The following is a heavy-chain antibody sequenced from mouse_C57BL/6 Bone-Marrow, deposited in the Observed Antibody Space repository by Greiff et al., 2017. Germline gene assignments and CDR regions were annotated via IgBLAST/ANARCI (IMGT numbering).Heavy chain of an antibody. CDR2: IDPENGDT. J-gene: IGHJ2*01. Sequence: EVQLQQSGAELVRPGASVKLSCTASGFNIKDDYMHWVKQRPEQGLEWIGWIDPENGDTEYASKFQGKATITADTASNTAYLQLSSQTSEDTAVYYCTCNYVDYWGQGTTLTVSS. V-gene: IGHV14-4*01. CDR1: GFNIKDDY. CDR3: TCNYVDY.